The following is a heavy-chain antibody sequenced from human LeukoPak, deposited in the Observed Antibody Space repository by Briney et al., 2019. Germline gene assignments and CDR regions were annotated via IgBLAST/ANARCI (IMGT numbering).Heavy chain of an antibody. CDR3: ASSTSQYCSGGSCYHGIDY. CDR1: GFTVSSNY. V-gene: IGHV3-53*01. CDR2: IYSGGST. J-gene: IGHJ4*02. D-gene: IGHD2-15*01. Sequence: GGSLRLSCAASGFTVSSNYMSWVRQAPGKGLEWVSVIYSGGSTYYADSAKGRFTISRDNSKNTLYLQMNSLRAEDTAVYYCASSTSQYCSGGSCYHGIDYWGQGTLVTVSS.